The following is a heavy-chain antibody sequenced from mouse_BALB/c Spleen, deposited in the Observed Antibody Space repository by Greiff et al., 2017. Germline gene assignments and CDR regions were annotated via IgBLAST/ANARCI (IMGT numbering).Heavy chain of an antibody. J-gene: IGHJ3*01. V-gene: IGHV1-7*01. CDR3: ARGDYRYEAWFAY. CDR1: GYTFTSYW. CDR2: INPSTGYT. Sequence: VQLQQSGAELAKPGASVKMSCKASGYTFTSYWMHWVKQRPGQGLEWIGYINPSTGYTEYNQKFKDKATLTADKSSSTAYMQLSSLTSEDSAVYYCARGDYRYEAWFAYWGQGTLVTVSA. D-gene: IGHD2-14*01.